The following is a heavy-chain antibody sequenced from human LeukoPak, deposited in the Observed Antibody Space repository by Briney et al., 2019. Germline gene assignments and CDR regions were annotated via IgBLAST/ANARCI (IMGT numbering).Heavy chain of an antibody. CDR2: IFSGGST. CDR1: GFTVSSDY. J-gene: IGHJ4*02. V-gene: IGHV3-53*01. D-gene: IGHD3-22*01. CDR3: ALQNDSSPFDY. Sequence: GGSLRLSCAASGFTVSSDYMSWVRQAPGKGLEWVSVIFSGGSTDYADSVKGRFTISRDNSKNTLYLQMNSLRAEDTAVYYCALQNDSSPFDYWGRGTLVTVSS.